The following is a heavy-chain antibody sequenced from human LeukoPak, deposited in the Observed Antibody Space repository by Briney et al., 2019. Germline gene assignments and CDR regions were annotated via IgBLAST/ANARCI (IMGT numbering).Heavy chain of an antibody. V-gene: IGHV3-7*01. CDR3: ARASHYYYYMDV. CDR1: GSTFSSNS. J-gene: IGHJ6*03. Sequence: PGRPCRSSSLASGSTFSSNSVGWVRRAQGKGRKGVANLNQEGRANYYVDSVQGRITISRDNAKNSVYLQMNRLRAEDTAVYYCARASHYYYYMDVWGKGTTVTVSS. CDR2: LNQEGRAN.